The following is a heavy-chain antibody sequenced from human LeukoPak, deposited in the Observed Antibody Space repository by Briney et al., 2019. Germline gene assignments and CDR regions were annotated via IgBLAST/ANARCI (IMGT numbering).Heavy chain of an antibody. CDR2: IYPGDSDT. Sequence: GESLKISCKGPGYSFTSYWNGWVRQMPGKGLEWMGIIYPGDSDTRYSPSFQGQVTISADKSISTAYLQWSSLKASDTAMYYCARGYCSGGSCYPTDYWGQGTLVTVSS. J-gene: IGHJ4*01. D-gene: IGHD2-15*01. CDR3: ARGYCSGGSCYPTDY. V-gene: IGHV5-51*01. CDR1: GYSFTSYW.